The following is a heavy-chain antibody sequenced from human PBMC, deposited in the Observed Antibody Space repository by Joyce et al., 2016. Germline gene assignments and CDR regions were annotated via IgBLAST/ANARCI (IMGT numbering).Heavy chain of an antibody. V-gene: IGHV3-23*01. Sequence: EVQLLESGGGLVQPGGSLRLSCAASGFTFSSDALAWVRQVPCVRLECVSVISGLYGRTQYIDSVKGRFTISRDNSKNILYLQMSNLRAEDTALYSCTNGDYWGQGSLVTVSS. CDR2: ISGLYGRT. CDR3: TNGDY. CDR1: GFTFSSDA. J-gene: IGHJ4*02.